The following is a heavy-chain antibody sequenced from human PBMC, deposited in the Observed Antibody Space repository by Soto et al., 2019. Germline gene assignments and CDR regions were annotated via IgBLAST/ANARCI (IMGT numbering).Heavy chain of an antibody. V-gene: IGHV1-69*10. Sequence: GASVKVSCKASGGTFGSYAISWVRQATGQGLEWMGGIIPILGIANYAQKFQGRVTITADKSTSTAYMELSSLRSEDTAVYYCARGGSSGPGDYCGQGTLVTVSS. D-gene: IGHD6-19*01. CDR1: GGTFGSYA. CDR2: IIPILGIA. J-gene: IGHJ4*02. CDR3: ARGGSSGPGDY.